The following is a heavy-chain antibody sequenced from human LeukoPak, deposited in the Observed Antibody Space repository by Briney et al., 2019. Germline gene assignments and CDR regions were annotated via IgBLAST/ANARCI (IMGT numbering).Heavy chain of an antibody. CDR3: ATGSPLGSYGAFDI. Sequence: TFSSYWMSWVRQPPGKGLEWIGSIYYSGSTYYNPSLKSRVTISVDTSKNQFSLKLNSVTAADTAVYYCATGSPLGSYGAFDIWGQGTMVTVSS. D-gene: IGHD3-16*01. J-gene: IGHJ3*02. V-gene: IGHV4-39*01. CDR1: TFSSYW. CDR2: IYYSGST.